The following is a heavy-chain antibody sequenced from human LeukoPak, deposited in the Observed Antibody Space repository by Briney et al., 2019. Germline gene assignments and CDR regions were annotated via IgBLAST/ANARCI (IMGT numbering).Heavy chain of an antibody. CDR2: INHSGST. D-gene: IGHD3-10*01. V-gene: IGHV4-34*01. Sequence: NPSETLSLTCAVYGGSFSGYYWSWIRQPPGKGLEWIGEINHSGSTNYNPSLKSRVTISVDTSKNQFSLKLSSVTAADTAVYYCARGSRVRGVIRMGNWFDPWGQGTLVTVSS. CDR1: GGSFSGYY. CDR3: ARGSRVRGVIRMGNWFDP. J-gene: IGHJ5*02.